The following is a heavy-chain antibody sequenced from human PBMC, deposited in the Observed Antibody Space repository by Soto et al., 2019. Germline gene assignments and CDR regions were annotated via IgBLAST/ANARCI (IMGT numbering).Heavy chain of an antibody. CDR2: ISSSSSYI. Sequence: EVQLVESGGGLVKPGGSLRLSCAASGFTFSSYSMNWVRQAPGKGLEWVSSISSSSSYIYYADSVKGRFTISRDNAKNSLYLQMNSLRAEDTAVYYCARVNVPSYSSGWGWFDSWGQGTLVTVSS. J-gene: IGHJ5*01. CDR3: ARVNVPSYSSGWGWFDS. V-gene: IGHV3-21*01. D-gene: IGHD6-19*01. CDR1: GFTFSSYS.